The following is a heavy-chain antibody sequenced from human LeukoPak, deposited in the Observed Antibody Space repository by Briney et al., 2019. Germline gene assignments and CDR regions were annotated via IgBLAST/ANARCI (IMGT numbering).Heavy chain of an antibody. CDR3: ARHGYSIHVLEY. D-gene: IGHD5-24*01. CDR1: SGSLSGYY. Sequence: SETLSLTCAVYSGSLSGYYWSWIRQTPGKGLEWIGEINHSGSANYNPSLKSRVTISVDTSKNQFSLKLSSVTAADTAVYICARHGYSIHVLEYWGQGTLVTVSS. J-gene: IGHJ4*02. V-gene: IGHV4-34*01. CDR2: INHSGSA.